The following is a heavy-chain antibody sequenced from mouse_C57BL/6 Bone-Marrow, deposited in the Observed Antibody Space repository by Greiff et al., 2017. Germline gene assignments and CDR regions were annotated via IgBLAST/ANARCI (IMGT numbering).Heavy chain of an antibody. J-gene: IGHJ2*01. CDR2: ISDGGSYT. Sequence: EVKVVESGGGLVKPGGSLKLSCAASGFTFSSYAMSWVRQTPEKRLEWVATISDGGSYTYYPDNVKGRFTISRDNAKNNLYLQMSHLKSEDTAMYYCARGGGTRRDFDYWGQGTTLTVSS. V-gene: IGHV5-4*03. CDR1: GFTFSSYA. CDR3: ARGGGTRRDFDY. D-gene: IGHD2-14*01.